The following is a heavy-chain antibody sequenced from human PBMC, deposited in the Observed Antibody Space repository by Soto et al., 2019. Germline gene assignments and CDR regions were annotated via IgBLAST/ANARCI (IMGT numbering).Heavy chain of an antibody. CDR2: IYYSGST. V-gene: IGHV4-39*01. J-gene: IGHJ4*02. CDR1: GGSISSNSYF. CDR3: ARHEGSYGSGSRFDY. Sequence: QLQLQESGPGLVKPSETLSLTCTVSGGSISSNSYFWGWIRQPPGKGLEWIGSIYYSGSTYYNPSLKSRVTISVDTSKIQFSLKLNSVTAADTAVFYCARHEGSYGSGSRFDYWGQGSLVTVSS. D-gene: IGHD3-10*01.